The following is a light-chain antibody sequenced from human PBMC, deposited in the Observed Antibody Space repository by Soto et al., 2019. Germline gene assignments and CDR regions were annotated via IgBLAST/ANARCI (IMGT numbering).Light chain of an antibody. CDR1: SSDLGIFDL. CDR2: EGS. CDR3: CSYAGNRTFV. V-gene: IGLV2-23*03. J-gene: IGLJ2*01. Sequence: QSALTQPASVSGSPGQSITISGTATSSDLGIFDLVSWYQQYPGKAPKVIIFEGSKRPSGVSDRFSGSTSGNTASLTISGLQAEDEADYHCCSYAGNRTFVFGGATKLTVL.